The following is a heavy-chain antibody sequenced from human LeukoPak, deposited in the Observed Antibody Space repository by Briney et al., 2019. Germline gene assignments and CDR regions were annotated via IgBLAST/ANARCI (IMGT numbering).Heavy chain of an antibody. V-gene: IGHV3-74*01. Sequence: GGSPRLSCAASGFTFSNYWMQWVRQAPGKGLVWVSRINSDGSSTRYADSVKGRFTISRDNAKNTLFLQMNSLGAEDTAVYYCGREDHYAMDVWGQGTTVTVSS. CDR3: GREDHYAMDV. CDR2: INSDGSST. J-gene: IGHJ6*02. CDR1: GFTFSNYW.